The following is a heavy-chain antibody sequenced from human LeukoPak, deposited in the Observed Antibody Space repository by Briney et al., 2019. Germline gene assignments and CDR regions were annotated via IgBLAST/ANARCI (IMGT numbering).Heavy chain of an antibody. Sequence: PSETLSLTCTVSGGSISSSSYYWGWIRQPPGKGLEWIGGIYYSGSTYYNPSLKSRVTISVDTSKNQFSLKLSSVTAADTAVYYCARLVPYSSSWYGGDWFDPWGQGTLVTVSS. D-gene: IGHD6-13*01. CDR3: ARLVPYSSSWYGGDWFDP. V-gene: IGHV4-39*01. J-gene: IGHJ5*02. CDR2: IYYSGST. CDR1: GGSISSSSYY.